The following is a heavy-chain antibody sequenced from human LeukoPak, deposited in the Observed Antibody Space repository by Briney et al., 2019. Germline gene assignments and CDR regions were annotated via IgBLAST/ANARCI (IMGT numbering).Heavy chain of an antibody. CDR3: ARGTTYYGMDV. CDR2: MNPNSGNT. D-gene: IGHD1-1*01. V-gene: IGHV1-8*01. CDR1: GYSFTSYD. Sequence: ASVKVSCKASGYSFTSYDINWVRPATGRGLEWMGWMNPNSGNTGYAQKFQGRVTMTRNTSISTAYMELSSLRSEDTAVYYCARGTTYYGMDVWGQGTTVTVSS. J-gene: IGHJ6*02.